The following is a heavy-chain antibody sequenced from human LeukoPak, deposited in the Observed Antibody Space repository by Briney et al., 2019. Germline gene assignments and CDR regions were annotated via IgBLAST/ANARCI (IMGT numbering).Heavy chain of an antibody. Sequence: SGGSLRLSCAASGFPFSSYSMNWVRQAPGRWLEWVSYITSYSSTIYYADSVKGRFTISRDNAENSLYLQMNSLRAEDTAVYYCARTIEYSSSDFDYWGQGTLVTVSS. CDR1: GFPFSSYS. CDR2: ITSYSSTI. J-gene: IGHJ4*02. CDR3: ARTIEYSSSDFDY. D-gene: IGHD6-6*01. V-gene: IGHV3-48*01.